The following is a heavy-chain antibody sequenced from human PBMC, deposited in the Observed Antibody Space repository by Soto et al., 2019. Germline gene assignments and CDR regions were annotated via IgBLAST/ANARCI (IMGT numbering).Heavy chain of an antibody. CDR2: ISAYNGNT. Sequence: ASVKVSCKASGYTFTSYGISWVRQAPGQGLEWMGWISAYNGNTNYAQKLQGRVTMTTDTSTSTAYMELRSLRSDDTAVYYCARDKGLWAYYYYGMDVWGQGTTVTVSS. CDR3: ARDKGLWAYYYYGMDV. V-gene: IGHV1-18*01. J-gene: IGHJ6*02. CDR1: GYTFTSYG. D-gene: IGHD5-18*01.